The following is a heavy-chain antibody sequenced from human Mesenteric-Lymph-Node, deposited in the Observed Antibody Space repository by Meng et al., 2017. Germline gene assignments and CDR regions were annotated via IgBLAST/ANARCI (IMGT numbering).Heavy chain of an antibody. Sequence: VQVKGPGPGLMKPYQSLSLTCSVSGGSMRSGGYYWSWIRQHPGKGLEWIGYIYYSGSTYYNPSLKSRVTISVDTSKNQFSLKLSSVTAADTAVYYCARADPPYDSSGYYRFDLWGRGTLVTVFS. J-gene: IGHJ2*01. CDR3: ARADPPYDSSGYYRFDL. CDR1: GGSMRSGGYY. V-gene: IGHV4-31*03. CDR2: IYYSGST. D-gene: IGHD3-22*01.